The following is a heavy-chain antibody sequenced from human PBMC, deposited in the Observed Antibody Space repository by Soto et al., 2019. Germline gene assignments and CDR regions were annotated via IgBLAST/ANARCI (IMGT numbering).Heavy chain of an antibody. D-gene: IGHD3-22*01. CDR1: GGSVGSGAYY. CDR3: ERHDYDDRTFDI. Sequence: TSETLSLTCIVSGGSVGSGAYYWSWIRQPPGSALAWIGYIQYSGDTNYNSSLKSRVTISVDRSRNRFSLKLTSVNAADTAFYYCERHDYDDRTFDIWGHWKKVTVS. J-gene: IGHJ3*02. V-gene: IGHV4-61*08. CDR2: IQYSGDT.